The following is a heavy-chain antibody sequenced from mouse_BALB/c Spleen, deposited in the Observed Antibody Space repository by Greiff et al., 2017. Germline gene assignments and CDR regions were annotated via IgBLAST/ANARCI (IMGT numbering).Heavy chain of an antibody. CDR2: IDPANGNT. J-gene: IGHJ2*01. Sequence: EVQLQESGAELVKPGASVKLSCTASGFNIKDTYMHWVKQRPEQGLEWIGRIDPANGNTKYDPKFQGKATITADTSSNTAYLQLSSLTSEDTAVYYCVSGGGYDYWGQGTTRTVSS. CDR1: GFNIKDTY. D-gene: IGHD2-2*01. V-gene: IGHV14-3*02. CDR3: VSGGGYDY.